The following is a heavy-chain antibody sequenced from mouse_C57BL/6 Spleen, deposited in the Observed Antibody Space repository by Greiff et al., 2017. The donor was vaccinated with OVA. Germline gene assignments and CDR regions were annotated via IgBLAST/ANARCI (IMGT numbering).Heavy chain of an antibody. CDR2: IWRGGST. CDR1: GFSLTSYG. J-gene: IGHJ4*01. Sequence: VQLQQSGPGLVQPSQSLSITCTVSGFSLTSYGVHWVRQSPGKGLEWLGVIWRGGSTDYNAAFMSRLSISKDNSTSQVFYKMNSLQADDAAIYYCAKKGGYGGAMDYWGQGTSVTVSS. CDR3: AKKGGYGGAMDY. D-gene: IGHD3-1*01. V-gene: IGHV2-5*01.